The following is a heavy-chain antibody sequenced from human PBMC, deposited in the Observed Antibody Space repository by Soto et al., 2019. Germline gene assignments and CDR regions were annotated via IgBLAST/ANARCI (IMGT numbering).Heavy chain of an antibody. CDR2: IWYDGSNK. D-gene: IGHD2-2*01. J-gene: IGHJ6*02. V-gene: IGHV3-33*01. CDR1: GFTFSSYG. Sequence: QVQLVESGGGVVQSGRSLRLSCAASGFTFSSYGMHWVRQAPGKGLEWVAVIWYDGSNKYYADSVKGRFTISRDNSKNTLYLQMNSLRAEDTAVYYCARDGDIVVVPAATYYYGMDVWGQGTTVTVSS. CDR3: ARDGDIVVVPAATYYYGMDV.